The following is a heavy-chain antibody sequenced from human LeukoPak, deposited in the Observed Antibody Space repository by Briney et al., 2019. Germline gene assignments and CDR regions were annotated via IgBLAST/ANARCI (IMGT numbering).Heavy chain of an antibody. J-gene: IGHJ4*02. V-gene: IGHV1-46*01. D-gene: IGHD5-12*01. CDR1: GYTFTSYY. CDR3: ARLIVATNSVDY. CDR2: INPSGGST. Sequence: ASVKVSCKASGYTFTSYYMHWVRQAPGQGLEWMGIINPSGGSTSYAQKFQGRVTMTRDTSTSTVYTELSSLRSEDTAVYYCARLIVATNSVDYWGQGTLVTVSS.